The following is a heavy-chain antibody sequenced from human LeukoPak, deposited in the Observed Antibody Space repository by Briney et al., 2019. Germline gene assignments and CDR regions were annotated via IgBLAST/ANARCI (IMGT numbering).Heavy chain of an antibody. CDR3: ARYRAFDI. CDR2: INHSGST. J-gene: IGHJ3*02. V-gene: IGHV4-34*01. Sequence: SETLSLTCAVYGGPFSGYYWGWIRQPPGKGLEWIGEINHSGSTNYNPSLKSRVTISVDTSTNQFSLKLTSVTAADTAVYYCARYRAFDIWGRGTLVTVSS. CDR1: GGPFSGYY.